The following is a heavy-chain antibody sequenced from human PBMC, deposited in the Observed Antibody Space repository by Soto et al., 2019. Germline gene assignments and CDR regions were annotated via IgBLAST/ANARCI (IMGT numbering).Heavy chain of an antibody. J-gene: IGHJ3*02. Sequence: AETLSLTCTVSGGSIISYYCICIRHPPGKGLEWIGYIYYSGSTNYNPSLKSRVTISVDTSKNQFPLKLSSVTAADTAVYYCARVRGAARSEYAFDIWGQGTMVTVSS. CDR3: ARVRGAARSEYAFDI. V-gene: IGHV4-59*01. CDR1: GGSIISYY. CDR2: IYYSGST. D-gene: IGHD6-6*01.